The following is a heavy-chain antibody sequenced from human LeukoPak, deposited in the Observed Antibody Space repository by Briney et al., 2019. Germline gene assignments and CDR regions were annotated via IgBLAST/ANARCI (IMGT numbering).Heavy chain of an antibody. CDR3: AKYGVDCSSTSCYPLYYMDV. D-gene: IGHD2-2*01. CDR2: ISGGCGIT. Sequence: GGSLRLSCAASGFPFDSYAMTWVRQAPGKGLELVSSISGGCGITNYADSVKCRFTISRDNSKYTLFLQMNSLRAEDTAVYYCAKYGVDCSSTSCYPLYYMDVWGKGTTVTVSS. J-gene: IGHJ6*03. CDR1: GFPFDSYA. V-gene: IGHV3-23*01.